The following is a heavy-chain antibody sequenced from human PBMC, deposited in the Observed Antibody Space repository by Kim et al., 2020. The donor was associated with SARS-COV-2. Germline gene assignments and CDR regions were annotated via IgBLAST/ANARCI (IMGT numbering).Heavy chain of an antibody. J-gene: IGHJ4*02. V-gene: IGHV4-59*01. D-gene: IGHD3-22*01. Sequence: KSRVTISVDTSKNQFSLKLSSVTAADTAVYYCATEPYYYDSSGYGGGFDYWGQGTLVTVSS. CDR3: ATEPYYYDSSGYGGGFDY.